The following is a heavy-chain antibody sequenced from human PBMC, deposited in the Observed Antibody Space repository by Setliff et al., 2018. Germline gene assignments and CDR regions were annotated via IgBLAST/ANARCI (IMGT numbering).Heavy chain of an antibody. V-gene: IGHV3-15*05. D-gene: IGHD3-10*01. J-gene: IGHJ6*02. Sequence: LRLSCAASGFTFSNVWLSWVRQAPGKGLEWVGRIKRNSDGATTDYAAPVKGRFTISRDDSETTLYLQMNRLEAEDTAIYYCTTPLLESTGWFGYYGMDVWGQGTTVTVSS. CDR1: GFTFSNVW. CDR2: IKRNSDGATT. CDR3: TTPLLESTGWFGYYGMDV.